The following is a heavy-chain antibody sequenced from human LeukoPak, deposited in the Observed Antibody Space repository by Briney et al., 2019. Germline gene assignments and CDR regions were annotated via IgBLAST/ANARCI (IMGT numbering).Heavy chain of an antibody. CDR2: AHLDGRT. J-gene: IGHJ4*02. Sequence: SSETLSLTCGVSGGSINTTNWCTWVRQPPGKGLEWIGEAHLDGRTNYNPSLESRLTISVDLSENHISLRLTSVTAADTAVYYCASWCGFYRPLDYSGQGTLVTVSS. CDR3: ASWCGFYRPLDY. V-gene: IGHV4-4*02. CDR1: GGSINTTNW. D-gene: IGHD2-8*02.